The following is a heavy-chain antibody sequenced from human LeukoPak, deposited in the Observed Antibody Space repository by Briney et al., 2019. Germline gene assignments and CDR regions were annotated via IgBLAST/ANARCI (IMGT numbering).Heavy chain of an antibody. V-gene: IGHV1-2*02. CDR1: GYTFTSYG. CDR2: INPNSGGT. D-gene: IGHD6-19*01. J-gene: IGHJ4*02. CDR3: ARTNPEWLDPFDY. Sequence: ASVKVSCKASGYTFTSYGISWVRQAPGQGLEWMGWINPNSGGTNYAQKFQGRVTMTRDTSISTAYMELSRLRSDDTAVYYCARTNPEWLDPFDYWGQGTLVTVSS.